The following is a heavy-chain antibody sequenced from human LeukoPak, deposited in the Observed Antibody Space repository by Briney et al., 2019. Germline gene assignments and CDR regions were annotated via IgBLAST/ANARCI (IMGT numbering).Heavy chain of an antibody. CDR1: GGTFSSYA. CDR3: AGSGSYSIDY. CDR2: IIPILGIA. J-gene: IGHJ4*02. V-gene: IGHV1-69*04. Sequence: ASVKVSCKASGGTFSSYAISWVRQAPGQGLEWMGRIIPILGIANYAQKFQGRVTITADRSTSTAYMELSSLRSEDTAVYYCAGSGSYSIDYWGQGTLVTVSS. D-gene: IGHD1-26*01.